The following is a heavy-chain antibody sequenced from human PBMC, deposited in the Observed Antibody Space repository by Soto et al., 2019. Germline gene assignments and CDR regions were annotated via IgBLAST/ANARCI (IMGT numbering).Heavy chain of an antibody. V-gene: IGHV4-59*01. J-gene: IGHJ6*03. Sequence: SETLSLTCTVSGGSISSYYWSWIRQPPGKGLEWIGYIYYSGSTNYNPSLKSRVTISVDTSKNQFSLKLSSVTAADTAVYYCARTTVIYYYYYMDVWGKGTTVTVSS. CDR1: GGSISSYY. D-gene: IGHD4-4*01. CDR2: IYYSGST. CDR3: ARTTVIYYYYYMDV.